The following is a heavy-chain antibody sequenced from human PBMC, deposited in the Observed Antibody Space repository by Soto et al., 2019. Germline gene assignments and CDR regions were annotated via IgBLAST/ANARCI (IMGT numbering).Heavy chain of an antibody. CDR2: INAGNGNT. CDR3: ARDGAGAGGINFDY. D-gene: IGHD6-19*01. V-gene: IGHV1-3*01. J-gene: IGHJ4*02. Sequence: ASVKVSCKASRYTFSTYAIHWVRQAPGQRLEWMGWINAGNGNTKYSQKFQGRVTITRDTSASTAYMELSSLRSEDTAVYYCARDGAGAGGINFDYWGQGTLVTVSS. CDR1: RYTFSTYA.